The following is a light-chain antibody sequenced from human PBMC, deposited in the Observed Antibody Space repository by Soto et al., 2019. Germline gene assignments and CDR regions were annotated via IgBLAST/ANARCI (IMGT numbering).Light chain of an antibody. CDR2: DNN. CDR1: SSNIGTYT. Sequence: QSVLTQPPSASGTPGQRVTISCSGSSSNIGTYTVNWYQQLPGTAPKLLIYDNNQRPSGVPDRFSGSKSGTSASLAISGLQSEDEADYYCAPWDDSLNGVVFGGGTKLTVL. J-gene: IGLJ2*01. V-gene: IGLV1-44*01. CDR3: APWDDSLNGVV.